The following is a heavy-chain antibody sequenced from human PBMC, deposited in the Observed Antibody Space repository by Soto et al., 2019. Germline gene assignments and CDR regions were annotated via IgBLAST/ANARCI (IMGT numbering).Heavy chain of an antibody. CDR1: GFTFINFA. Sequence: EVQLLESGGGLVQPGGSLRLSCAGSGFTFINFAMNWVRQAPGKGLEWVSTISGGGDAAFFADSVRGRFTISRDNSKDTVTLQMNSLGVDDTAVYYCARKVPGSTSRPDYWYFDLWGRGTLVTDSS. CDR2: ISGGGDAA. V-gene: IGHV3-23*01. D-gene: IGHD3-10*01. J-gene: IGHJ2*01. CDR3: ARKVPGSTSRPDYWYFDL.